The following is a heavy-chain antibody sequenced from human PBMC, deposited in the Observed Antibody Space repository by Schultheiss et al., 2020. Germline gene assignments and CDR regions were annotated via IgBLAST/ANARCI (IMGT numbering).Heavy chain of an antibody. J-gene: IGHJ4*02. V-gene: IGHV3-23*01. CDR1: GFTFRSYG. D-gene: IGHD2/OR15-2a*01. CDR2: ISGSGGST. CDR3: AAWSRILPTDY. Sequence: GGSLRLSCAASGFTFRSYGMHWVRQAPGKGLEWVSAISGSGGSTYYADSVKGRFTISRDNAKNSLYLQMNSLRPDDTAVYYCAAWSRILPTDYWGQGTLLNVSS.